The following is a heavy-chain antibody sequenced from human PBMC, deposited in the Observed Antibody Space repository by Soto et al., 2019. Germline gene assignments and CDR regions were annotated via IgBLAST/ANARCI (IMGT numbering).Heavy chain of an antibody. CDR1: GFTFSSYG. Sequence: GGSLRLSCAASGFTFSSYGMYWVRQAPGKGLEWVSSISAFSTYIYYGDSVRGRFTISRDNANNSLFLQMDSLTAEDTAIYYCARVANIKVGSIQNYYFDYWGQGALVTVSS. CDR3: ARVANIKVGSIQNYYFDY. D-gene: IGHD1-26*01. CDR2: ISAFSTYI. J-gene: IGHJ4*02. V-gene: IGHV3-21*01.